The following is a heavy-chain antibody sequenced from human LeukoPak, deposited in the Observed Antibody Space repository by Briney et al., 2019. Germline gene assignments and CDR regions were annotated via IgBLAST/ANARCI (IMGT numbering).Heavy chain of an antibody. CDR1: GFTFSSYS. J-gene: IGHJ2*01. CDR3: ARDSGYGDYTQHFVF. V-gene: IGHV3-21*01. Sequence: GGSLRLSCAASGFTFSSYSMNWVRQAPGKGLEWVSSISSSSSSYIYYADSVKGRFTISRDNAKNSLYLQMNSLRAEDTAVYYCARDSGYGDYTQHFVFWGRGTLVTVSS. D-gene: IGHD4-17*01. CDR2: ISSSSSSYI.